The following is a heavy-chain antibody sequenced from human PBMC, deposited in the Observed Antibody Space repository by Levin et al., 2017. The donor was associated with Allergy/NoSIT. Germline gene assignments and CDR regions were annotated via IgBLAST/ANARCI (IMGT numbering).Heavy chain of an antibody. CDR2: ISAYNGNT. D-gene: IGHD3-16*01. V-gene: IGHV1-18*01. CDR3: ARGGTYGHPFDY. J-gene: IGHJ4*02. Sequence: GESLKISCQASGYTFTSYGISWVRQAPGQGLEWMGWISAYNGNTNYAQKLQGRVTMTTDTSTSTAYMELRSLRSDDTAVYYCARGGTYGHPFDYWGQGTLVTVSS. CDR1: GYTFTSYG.